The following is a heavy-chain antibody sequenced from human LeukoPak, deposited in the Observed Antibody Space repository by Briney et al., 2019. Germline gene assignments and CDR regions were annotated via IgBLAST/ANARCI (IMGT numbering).Heavy chain of an antibody. D-gene: IGHD1-26*01. V-gene: IGHV3-30*14. J-gene: IGHJ4*02. Sequence: GGSLRLSCAASGFTFSSYAMHWVRQAPGKGLEWVAVISYDGSNKYYADSVKGRFTISRDNSKNTLYLQMGSLRAEDTAVYYCAKDTRVGATDYWGQGTLVTVSS. CDR2: ISYDGSNK. CDR3: AKDTRVGATDY. CDR1: GFTFSSYA.